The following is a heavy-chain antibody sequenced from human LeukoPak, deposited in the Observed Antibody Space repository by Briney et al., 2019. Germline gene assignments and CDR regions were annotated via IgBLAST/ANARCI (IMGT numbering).Heavy chain of an antibody. CDR3: ARHQYSYGSSLDY. CDR1: GYSFTNYW. J-gene: IGHJ4*02. CDR2: IDPSDSYT. V-gene: IGHV5-10-1*01. Sequence: GESLKISCKGSGYSFTNYWISWVRQMPGKGPEWMGRIDPSDSYTNYSPSFEGHVTISADNSITTASLQWSRLKASDTAIYYCARHQYSYGSSLDYWGQGTLVTVSS. D-gene: IGHD3-10*01.